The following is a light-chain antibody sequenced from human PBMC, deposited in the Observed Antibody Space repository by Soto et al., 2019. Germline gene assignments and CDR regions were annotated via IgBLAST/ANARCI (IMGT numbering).Light chain of an antibody. V-gene: IGKV3-20*01. J-gene: IGKJ1*01. Sequence: EIVLTQSPGTLSLSPGERATLSCRAGQSVSSSYLAWYQQNRGQAPRLLIYGASSRAPGIPDRFGGSGSGTDFTLPISRLEPEDFAVYYCQQYGSTRWTFGQGTKVEIK. CDR3: QQYGSTRWT. CDR1: QSVSSSY. CDR2: GAS.